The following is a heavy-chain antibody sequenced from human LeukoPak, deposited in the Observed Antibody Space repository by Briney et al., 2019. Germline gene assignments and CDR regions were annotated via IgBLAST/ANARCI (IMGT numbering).Heavy chain of an antibody. CDR1: GFTFSSYS. CDR3: ARGRGRDSSSWYWFDP. J-gene: IGHJ5*02. V-gene: IGHV3-48*04. D-gene: IGHD6-13*01. Sequence: PGGSLRLSCAASGFTFSSYSMNWVRQAPGKGREWVAYIRMSSSVIYYADSVKGRFTLSRDNAKNSLYLQMNSLRAADTAEYYCARGRGRDSSSWYWFDPWGQGTLVTVSS. CDR2: IRMSSSVI.